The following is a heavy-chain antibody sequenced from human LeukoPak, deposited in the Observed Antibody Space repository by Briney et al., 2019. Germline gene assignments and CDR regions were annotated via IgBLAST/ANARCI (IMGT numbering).Heavy chain of an antibody. Sequence: GGSLRLSCAASGFTVSSNYMSWVRQAPGKGLEWVSVIYSGGSTYYADSVKGRFTISRDNSKNTLYLHMNSLRAEDTAVYYCARGSSWYYYGMDVWGQGTTVTVSS. V-gene: IGHV3-53*01. CDR1: GFTVSSNY. CDR3: ARGSSWYYYGMDV. CDR2: IYSGGST. J-gene: IGHJ6*02. D-gene: IGHD6-13*01.